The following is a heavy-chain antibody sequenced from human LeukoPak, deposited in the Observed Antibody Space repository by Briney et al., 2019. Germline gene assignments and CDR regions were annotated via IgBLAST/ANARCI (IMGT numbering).Heavy chain of an antibody. CDR3: ARPLDSSSWYDAFDI. CDR2: INAYNGDT. CDR1: NYTFTSYG. Sequence: ASVKVSCKASNYTFTSYGISWVRQAPGQGLEWMAWINAYNGDTNYAQKLQGRVTLTTETSTSTAYMELSSLRSEDTAVYYCARPLDSSSWYDAFDIWGQGTMVTVSS. D-gene: IGHD6-13*01. V-gene: IGHV1-18*01. J-gene: IGHJ3*02.